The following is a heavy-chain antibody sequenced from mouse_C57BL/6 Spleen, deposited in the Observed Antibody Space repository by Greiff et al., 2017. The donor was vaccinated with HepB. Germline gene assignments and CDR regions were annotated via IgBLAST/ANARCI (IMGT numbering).Heavy chain of an antibody. J-gene: IGHJ3*01. V-gene: IGHV1-85*01. CDR3: AREDSNYVVFAY. CDR1: GYTFTSYD. CDR2: IYPRDGST. D-gene: IGHD2-5*01. Sequence: QVQLQQSGPELVKPGASVKLSCKASGYTFTSYDINWVKQRPGQGLEWIGLIYPRDGSTKYNEKFKGKATLTVDTSSSTAYMELHSLTSEDSAVYFCAREDSNYVVFAYWGQGTLVTVSA.